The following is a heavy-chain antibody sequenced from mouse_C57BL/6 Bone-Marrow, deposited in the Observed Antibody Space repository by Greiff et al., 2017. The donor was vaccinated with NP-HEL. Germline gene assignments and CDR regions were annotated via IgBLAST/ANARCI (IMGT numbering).Heavy chain of an antibody. Sequence: VQLKQSGPELVKPGASVKISCKASGYTFTDYYMNWVKQSHGKSLEWIGDINPNNGGTSYNQKFKGKATLTVDKSSSTAYMELRSLTSEDSAVYYCARFDYDGAFAYWGQGTLVTVSA. CDR3: ARFDYDGAFAY. V-gene: IGHV1-26*01. J-gene: IGHJ3*01. D-gene: IGHD2-4*01. CDR1: GYTFTDYY. CDR2: INPNNGGT.